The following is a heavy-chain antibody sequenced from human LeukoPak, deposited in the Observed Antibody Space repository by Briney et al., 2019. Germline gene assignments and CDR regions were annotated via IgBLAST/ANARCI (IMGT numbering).Heavy chain of an antibody. Sequence: GGSLRLFCAASGFTFSSYAMSWVRQAPGKGLEWVSAISGSGGSTYYADSVKGRFTISRDNSKNTLYLQMNSLRAEDTAVYYCAIRTYYYDSSGYYTQFDYWGQGTLVTVSS. J-gene: IGHJ4*02. D-gene: IGHD3-22*01. V-gene: IGHV3-23*01. CDR1: GFTFSSYA. CDR3: AIRTYYYDSSGYYTQFDY. CDR2: ISGSGGST.